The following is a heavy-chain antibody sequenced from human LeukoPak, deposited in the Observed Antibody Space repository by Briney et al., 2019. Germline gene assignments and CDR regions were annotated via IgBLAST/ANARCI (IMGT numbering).Heavy chain of an antibody. D-gene: IGHD3-10*01. V-gene: IGHV4-59*01. CDR3: AKSNGYGLVDI. J-gene: IGHJ3*02. Sequence: SETPSLTCTVSGGSIDTYYWNWIRQPPGKGLEWIGYVFHTGSTNYNPSLKSRVTISVDTSKNQFSLKLSSVTAADTAVYYCAKSNGYGLVDIWGQGTMVTVSS. CDR1: GGSIDTYY. CDR2: VFHTGST.